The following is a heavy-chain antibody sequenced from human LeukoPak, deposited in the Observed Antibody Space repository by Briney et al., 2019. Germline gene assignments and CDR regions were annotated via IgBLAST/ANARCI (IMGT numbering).Heavy chain of an antibody. D-gene: IGHD6-13*01. CDR2: FSATDGSA. CDR3: AGAKIAAAGTGAFDV. Sequence: GGSLRLSCAASGFTFSSCAMTWVRQAPGKGLEWVSAFSATDGSAQYAESVEGRFTISRDNSKNTLFLQMNSLGAEDTAVYYCAGAKIAAAGTGAFDVWGQGTLVTVSS. V-gene: IGHV3-23*01. CDR1: GFTFSSCA. J-gene: IGHJ3*01.